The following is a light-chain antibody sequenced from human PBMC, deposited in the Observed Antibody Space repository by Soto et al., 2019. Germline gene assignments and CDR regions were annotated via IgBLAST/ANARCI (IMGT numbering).Light chain of an antibody. CDR2: KAS. J-gene: IGKJ1*01. CDR1: QSISSW. V-gene: IGKV1-5*03. Sequence: DIQITQSPSTLSASVGDTVTITCWASQSISSWLAWYQQKPGKAPKLLIYKASSLESGVPSRFSGSGSGTEFTLTISSLQPDDFATYYCQQSYSLWTFGQGAMVAIK. CDR3: QQSYSLWT.